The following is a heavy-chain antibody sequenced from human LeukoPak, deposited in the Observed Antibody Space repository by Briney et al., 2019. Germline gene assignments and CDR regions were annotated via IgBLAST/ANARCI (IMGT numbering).Heavy chain of an antibody. CDR1: GGSINSHY. Sequence: SETLSLTCTVSGGSINSHYWSWIRQPPGKGLEWIGYIYYSGSTYYNPSLKSLVTISVDTSKNQFSLKLSSVTAADTAVYYCARIHSSGWYKEYYFDYWGQGTLVTVSS. D-gene: IGHD6-19*01. CDR2: IYYSGST. V-gene: IGHV4-59*11. CDR3: ARIHSSGWYKEYYFDY. J-gene: IGHJ4*02.